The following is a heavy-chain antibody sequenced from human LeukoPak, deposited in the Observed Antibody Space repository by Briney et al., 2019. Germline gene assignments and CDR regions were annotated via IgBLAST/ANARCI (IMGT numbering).Heavy chain of an antibody. J-gene: IGHJ4*02. D-gene: IGHD6-19*01. CDR1: GFTYSSCS. CDR2: ISSSSSYI. CDR3: ARDFDSSGWYAH. V-gene: IGHV3-21*01. Sequence: PGGSLRLSCAASGFTYSSCSMNWVRQAPGKGLEWVSSISSSSSYIYYADSVKGRFTISRDNAKNSLYLQMNSLRAEDTAVYYCARDFDSSGWYAHWGQGTLVTVSS.